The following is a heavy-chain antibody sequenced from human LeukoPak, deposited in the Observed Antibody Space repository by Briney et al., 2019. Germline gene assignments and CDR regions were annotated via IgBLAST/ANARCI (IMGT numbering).Heavy chain of an antibody. J-gene: IGHJ4*02. CDR3: ARDPSYYDSSGSRFDY. V-gene: IGHV1-18*01. CDR2: ISAYNGTT. CDR1: GYTFTSYG. D-gene: IGHD3-22*01. Sequence: ASVKVSCKASGYTFTSYGISWVRQAPGQGLEWMGWISAYNGTTNYAQKLQGIVTMTTDTSTSTAYMDPGSLRSDDTDVYYCARDPSYYDSSGSRFDYWGQGTLVTVSS.